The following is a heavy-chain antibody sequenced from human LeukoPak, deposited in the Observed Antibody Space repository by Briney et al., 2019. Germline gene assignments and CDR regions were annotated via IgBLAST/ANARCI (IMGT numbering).Heavy chain of an antibody. Sequence: GGSLRLSCAASGFTFSDYYMSWIRQAPGKGLEWVSYISSSGSTIYYADSVKGRFTISRDNAKNSLYLQMNSLRAEDTAVYYCARVPRGGNYPLYDYFGMDVWGQGTTVTVSS. J-gene: IGHJ6*02. CDR2: ISSSGSTI. V-gene: IGHV3-11*04. CDR1: GFTFSDYY. CDR3: ARVPRGGNYPLYDYFGMDV. D-gene: IGHD1-7*01.